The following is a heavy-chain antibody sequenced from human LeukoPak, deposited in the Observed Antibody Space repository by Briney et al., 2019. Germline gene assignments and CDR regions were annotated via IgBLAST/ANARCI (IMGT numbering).Heavy chain of an antibody. CDR1: GSHFNTNW. D-gene: IGHD4-17*01. CDR3: ARTANGTVSGLWYSDL. V-gene: IGHV5-51*01. CDR2: IYPGDSNS. J-gene: IGHJ2*01. Sequence: GASLKISCKGSGSHFNTNWIAWVRQMPGKGLEWMAIIYPGDSNSRSGRSFQGQVTVSADKSLSAAYLEWSTLKASDAAMYYCARTANGTVSGLWYSDLWGRGTLVTVSS.